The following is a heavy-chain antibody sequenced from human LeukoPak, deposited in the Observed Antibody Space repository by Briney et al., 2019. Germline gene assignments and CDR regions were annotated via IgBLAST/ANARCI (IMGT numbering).Heavy chain of an antibody. V-gene: IGHV3-74*01. D-gene: IGHD5-24*01. CDR3: VRSTRDGYD. CDR2: ISSDGASS. Sequence: RGSLRLSCAAFGFSVSSSWMHWVRQAPGKGLLWVSRISSDGASSIYADSVKGRFTISRDNAMNTLYLQMSSLRVDDTAVYYCVRSTRDGYDWGQGTLVTVSS. CDR1: GFSVSSSW. J-gene: IGHJ4*02.